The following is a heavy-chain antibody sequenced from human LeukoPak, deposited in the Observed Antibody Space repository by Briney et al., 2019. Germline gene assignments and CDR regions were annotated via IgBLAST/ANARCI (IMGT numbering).Heavy chain of an antibody. CDR3: ARLDCSSTSCHSDY. V-gene: IGHV1-18*01. D-gene: IGHD2-2*01. J-gene: IGHJ4*02. CDR2: ISAYNGNT. Sequence: AASVKVSCKASGYTFTSYGISWVRQAPGQGLEWMGWISAYNGNTNHAQKLQGRVTMTTDTSTSTAYMELRSLRSDDTAVYYCARLDCSSTSCHSDYWGQGTLVTVSS. CDR1: GYTFTSYG.